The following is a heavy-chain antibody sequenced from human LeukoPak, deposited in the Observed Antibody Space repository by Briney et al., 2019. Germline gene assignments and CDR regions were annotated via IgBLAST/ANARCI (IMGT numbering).Heavy chain of an antibody. Sequence: PGGSLRLSCAASGFTFSSYAMHWVRQAPGKGLEWVAVISYDGSNKYYADSVKGRFTISRDNSKNTLYLQMNSLRAEDTAVYYCARPSTVTPGAYYYYYGMDVWGQGTTVTVSS. J-gene: IGHJ6*02. D-gene: IGHD4-17*01. CDR2: ISYDGSNK. CDR1: GFTFSSYA. CDR3: ARPSTVTPGAYYYYYGMDV. V-gene: IGHV3-30-3*01.